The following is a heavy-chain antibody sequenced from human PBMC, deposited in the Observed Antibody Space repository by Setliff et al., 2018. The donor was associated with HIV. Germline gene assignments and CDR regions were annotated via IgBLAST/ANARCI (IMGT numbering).Heavy chain of an antibody. V-gene: IGHV3-21*01. CDR3: ARQGNWEFDY. J-gene: IGHJ4*02. Sequence: GGSLRLSCAASGFTFTDYTMNWVRQAPGKGLEWVSSITSGSTYVNYADSVKGRFSISRDNSKNSPYLQMISLRAEDTALYYCARQGNWEFDYWGQGTLVTVSS. CDR1: GFTFTDYT. D-gene: IGHD7-27*01. CDR2: ITSGSTYV.